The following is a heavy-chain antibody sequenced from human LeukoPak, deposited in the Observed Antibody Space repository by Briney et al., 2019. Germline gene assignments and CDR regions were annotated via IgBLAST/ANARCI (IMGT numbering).Heavy chain of an antibody. J-gene: IGHJ5*02. Sequence: GGSLRLSCAASGFTFSSYAMHWVRQAPGKGLEWVAVISYDGSNKYYADSVKGRFTISRDNSKNTLYLQMNSPRAEDTAVYYCARGRGESFDPWGQGTLVTVSS. CDR3: ARGRGESFDP. CDR2: ISYDGSNK. CDR1: GFTFSSYA. D-gene: IGHD3-10*01. V-gene: IGHV3-30*04.